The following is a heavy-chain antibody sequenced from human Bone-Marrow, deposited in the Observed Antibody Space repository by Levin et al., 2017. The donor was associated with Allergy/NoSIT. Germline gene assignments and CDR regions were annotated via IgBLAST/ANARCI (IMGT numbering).Heavy chain of an antibody. CDR3: VKGALTQNIDY. J-gene: IGHJ4*02. CDR2: IGGGGAT. CDR1: GFTFSAYA. V-gene: IGHV3-23*01. D-gene: IGHD1-26*01. Sequence: GGSLRLSCAASGFTFSAYAMSWVRQAPGKGLEWVSSIGGGGATYYADSVKGRFTLSRDNSKNTLYLQMNSLRAEDTAVYYCVKGALTQNIDYWGQGTLVTVSS.